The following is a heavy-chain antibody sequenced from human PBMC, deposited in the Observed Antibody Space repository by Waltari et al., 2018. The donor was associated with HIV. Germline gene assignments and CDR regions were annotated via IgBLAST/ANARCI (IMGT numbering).Heavy chain of an antibody. Sequence: EVQLVESGGGLVQSGGYLRLDCAAAGFTFSCDWMSWVRQGPGKGLEWVANIKQDGSEKYYVDSVNGRFTISRDNAENSLYRQMNSLRAEDTAVYYCARGGFYGSGSKVNWGQGTLVTVSS. CDR3: ARGGFYGSGSKVN. J-gene: IGHJ4*02. CDR1: GFTFSCDW. CDR2: IKQDGSEK. D-gene: IGHD3-10*01. V-gene: IGHV3-7*04.